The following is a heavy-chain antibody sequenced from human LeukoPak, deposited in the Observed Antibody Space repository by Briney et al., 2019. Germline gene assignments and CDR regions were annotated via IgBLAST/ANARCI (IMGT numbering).Heavy chain of an antibody. V-gene: IGHV3-23*01. D-gene: IGHD2-15*01. CDR1: GFTFSSYA. CDR3: AKGLCSGGSCYDY. Sequence: PGGPLRLSCAASGFTFSSYAMSWVRQAPGKGLEWVSAISGSGGSTYYADSVKGRFTISRDNSKNTLYLQMNSLRAEDTAVYHCAKGLCSGGSCYDYWGQGTLVTVSS. CDR2: ISGSGGST. J-gene: IGHJ4*02.